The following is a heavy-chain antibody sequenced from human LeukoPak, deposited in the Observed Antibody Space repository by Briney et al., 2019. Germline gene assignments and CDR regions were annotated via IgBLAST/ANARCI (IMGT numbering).Heavy chain of an antibody. CDR1: GFSFSGYG. CDR3: AKALEYASSSGGDY. CDR2: IRFDGSNK. Sequence: GGSLRLSCAASGFSFSGYGLHWVRQAPGKGLEWMAFIRFDGSNKYYADSVKGRFTISRDNSKNTLYLQMNSLRTEDTAVYYCAKALEYASSSGGDYWGQGTLVTVSS. D-gene: IGHD6-6*01. V-gene: IGHV3-30*02. J-gene: IGHJ4*02.